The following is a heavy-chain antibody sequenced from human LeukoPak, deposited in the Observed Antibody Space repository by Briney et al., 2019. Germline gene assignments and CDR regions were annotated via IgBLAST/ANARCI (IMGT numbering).Heavy chain of an antibody. D-gene: IGHD2-15*01. CDR2: IKKDGSEK. J-gene: IGHJ4*02. CDR3: ARDSQAYCSGGSCSMFDY. Sequence: GGSLRLSCAASGFTSSSYWMSWVRQAPGKGLEWVANIKKDGSEKYYVDSVKGRFTISRDNAKTSLYLQMNSLRAEDTAVYYCARDSQAYCSGGSCSMFDYWGQGALVTVSS. CDR1: GFTSSSYW. V-gene: IGHV3-7*01.